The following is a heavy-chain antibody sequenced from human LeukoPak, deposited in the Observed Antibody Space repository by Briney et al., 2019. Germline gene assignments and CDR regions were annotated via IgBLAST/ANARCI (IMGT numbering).Heavy chain of an antibody. J-gene: IGHJ2*01. D-gene: IGHD4-17*01. CDR1: GGSISTSSYY. Sequence: SETLSLTCTISGGSISTSSYYWGWIRQSPGKGLEWIGSIFYSGSTYYNPSLKSRVTISVDTSKNQFSLNLSSVTAADTAVYYCARPATVTTSFWYFDLWGRGTLVTVSS. V-gene: IGHV4-39*01. CDR2: IFYSGST. CDR3: ARPATVTTSFWYFDL.